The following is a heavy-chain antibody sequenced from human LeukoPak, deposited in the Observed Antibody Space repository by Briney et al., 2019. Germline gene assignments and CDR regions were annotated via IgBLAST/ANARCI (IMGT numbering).Heavy chain of an antibody. V-gene: IGHV1-2*06. D-gene: IGHD2-2*01. CDR3: ARSQNYCSSTSCHYYYYYYGIDV. CDR1: GYTFTGYH. J-gene: IGHJ6*02. Sequence: ASVKVSCKASGYTFTGYHMHWVRQAPGQGLEWMGRINPNSGDTNYAQKFQGRVTMTRDTSISTAYMELSRLRSDDTAVYYCARSQNYCSSTSCHYYYYYYGIDVWGQGTTVTVSS. CDR2: INPNSGDT.